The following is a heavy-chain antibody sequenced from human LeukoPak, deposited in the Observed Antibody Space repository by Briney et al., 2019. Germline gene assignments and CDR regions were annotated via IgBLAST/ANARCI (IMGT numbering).Heavy chain of an antibody. CDR2: ISYDGSNK. CDR3: AKDRSSGMDV. CDR1: GFTFSSYG. D-gene: IGHD6-19*01. J-gene: IGHJ6*04. V-gene: IGHV3-30*18. Sequence: GSLRPSCAASGFTFSSYGMHWVRPAPGKGLEWAAVISYDGSNKYYADSVKGRFTISRDNSKNTLYLQMNSLRAEDTAVYYCAKDRSSGMDVWGKGTTVTVSS.